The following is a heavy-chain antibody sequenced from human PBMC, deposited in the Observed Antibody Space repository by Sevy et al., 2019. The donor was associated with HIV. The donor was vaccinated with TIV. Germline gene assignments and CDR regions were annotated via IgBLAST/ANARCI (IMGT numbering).Heavy chain of an antibody. V-gene: IGHV3-23*01. CDR3: AKVEGGYLDY. Sequence: GGSLRLSCAASGFTFSSYAMSWVRQAPGKGLEWVSAISGSGGSTYYADSVKGRFTISRDNSKNTLYLQRNRLRAEDTAVYYCAKVEGGYLDYWGQGTLVTVSS. D-gene: IGHD1-1*01. J-gene: IGHJ4*02. CDR1: GFTFSSYA. CDR2: ISGSGGST.